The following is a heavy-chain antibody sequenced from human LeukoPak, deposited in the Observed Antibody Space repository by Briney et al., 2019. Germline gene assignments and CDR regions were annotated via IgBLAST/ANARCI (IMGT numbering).Heavy chain of an antibody. Sequence: GGSLRLSCGASGFTFSTYAMSWVRQAPGKGLEWVSVISGSGSTYYADSVRGRFTVSRDNSKHTMSLQMNTLRAEDTAVYYCARGITAFGVPGATYYFDYWGQGTLVTVSS. V-gene: IGHV3-23*01. CDR2: ISGSGST. J-gene: IGHJ4*02. CDR1: GFTFSTYA. CDR3: ARGITAFGVPGATYYFDY. D-gene: IGHD3-3*01.